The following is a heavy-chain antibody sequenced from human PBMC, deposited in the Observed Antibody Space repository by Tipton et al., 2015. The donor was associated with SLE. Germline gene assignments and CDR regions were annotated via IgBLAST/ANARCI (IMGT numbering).Heavy chain of an antibody. Sequence: QSGAEVKKPGSSVMVSCEASGGTFSTYAISWVRQAPGQGLDWMGGIIPIFGTVNYAQNFQGRVTITTDESTSTAYMELSSLRSEDTAVYYCARSGVGVNFDYWGQGTLVTVSS. CDR2: IIPIFGTV. V-gene: IGHV1-69*05. D-gene: IGHD3-10*01. CDR1: GGTFSTYA. J-gene: IGHJ4*02. CDR3: ARSGVGVNFDY.